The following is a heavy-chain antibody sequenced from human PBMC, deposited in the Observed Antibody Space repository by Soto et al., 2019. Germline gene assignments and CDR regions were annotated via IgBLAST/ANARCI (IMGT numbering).Heavy chain of an antibody. Sequence: QVQLVESGGGVVQPGRSLRLSCAASGFPFTTYGMHWVREGPGKGLEWVAVISYDGRNKYYADSVKGRFTISRDNSKNTLYLQMNGLRPEDTALYYCVGGQYYFDYRGQGTLVTVSS. V-gene: IGHV3-30*03. CDR2: ISYDGRNK. D-gene: IGHD3-10*01. J-gene: IGHJ4*02. CDR1: GFPFTTYG. CDR3: VGGQYYFDY.